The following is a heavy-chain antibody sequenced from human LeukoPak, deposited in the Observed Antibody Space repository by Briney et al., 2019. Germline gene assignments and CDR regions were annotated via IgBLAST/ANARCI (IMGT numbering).Heavy chain of an antibody. CDR1: GVSISSNLW. Sequence: PSETLSLTCAVSGVSISSNLWWTWVRQPPGKGLEWIAEIHHSGSINYNPSLKSRVTISVDKAKNQFSLNLNSVTAADTAVYYCARRRILRWLQLGIDPWGQGTLVTVSS. V-gene: IGHV4-4*02. CDR2: IHHSGSI. D-gene: IGHD5-24*01. J-gene: IGHJ4*02. CDR3: ARRRILRWLQLGIDP.